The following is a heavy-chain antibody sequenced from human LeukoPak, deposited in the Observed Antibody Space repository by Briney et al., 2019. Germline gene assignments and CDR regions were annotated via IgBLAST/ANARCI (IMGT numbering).Heavy chain of an antibody. CDR1: GFTFSSYS. Sequence: GGSLRLACAASGFTFSSYSRSWGRQAPGKGLEWVSAISGSGGSTYYADSVKGRFTISRDNSKNTLYLQMNSLRAEDTAVYYCAKFPSQQLVYFDYWGQGTLVTVSS. J-gene: IGHJ4*02. D-gene: IGHD6-13*01. CDR3: AKFPSQQLVYFDY. CDR2: ISGSGGST. V-gene: IGHV3-23*01.